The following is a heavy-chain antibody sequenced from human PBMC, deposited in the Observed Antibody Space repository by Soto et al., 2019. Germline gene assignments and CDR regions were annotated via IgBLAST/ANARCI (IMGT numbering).Heavy chain of an antibody. CDR2: IYPGDSDT. Sequence: PGESLKISGKGSGYSFSSYWIGWVRQIPGKGLEWMGIIYPGDSDTRYSPSFQGQVTISADKSISTAYLQWSSLKASDTAMYYCAKTFSSSYYYYYGMDVWGQGTTVTVS. CDR1: GYSFSSYW. J-gene: IGHJ6*02. V-gene: IGHV5-51*01. D-gene: IGHD6-6*01. CDR3: AKTFSSSYYYYYGMDV.